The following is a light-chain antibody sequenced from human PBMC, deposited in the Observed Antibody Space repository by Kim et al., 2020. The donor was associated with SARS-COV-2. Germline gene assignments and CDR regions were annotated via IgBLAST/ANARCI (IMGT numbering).Light chain of an antibody. V-gene: IGLV3-25*03. CDR2: KDS. J-gene: IGLJ2*01. CDR1: ALPKQY. Sequence: SYELTQPPSVSVSPGQTARITCSGDALPKQYAYWYQQKPGQAPVLVIYKDSERPSGIPERFSGSSSGTTVTLTISGVQAEDEADYYCQSADSSGTFYVVFGGGTQQTVL. CDR3: QSADSSGTFYVV.